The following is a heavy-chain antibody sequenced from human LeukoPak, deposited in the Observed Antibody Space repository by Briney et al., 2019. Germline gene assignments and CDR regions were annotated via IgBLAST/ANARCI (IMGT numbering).Heavy chain of an antibody. CDR2: IRSKAYGGTT. CDR1: GFTFGDYA. V-gene: IGHV3-49*03. Sequence: GGSLRLSCTASGFTFGDYAMSWFRQAPGKGLEWVGFIRSKAYGGTTEYAASVKGRFTISRDDSKSIAYLQMNSLKTEDTAVYYCTREYGEAWWPYYFDYWGQGTLVTVSS. CDR3: TREYGEAWWPYYFDY. J-gene: IGHJ4*02. D-gene: IGHD2-15*01.